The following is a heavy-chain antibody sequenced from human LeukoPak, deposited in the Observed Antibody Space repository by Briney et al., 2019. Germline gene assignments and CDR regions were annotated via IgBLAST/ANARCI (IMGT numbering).Heavy chain of an antibody. D-gene: IGHD6-19*01. V-gene: IGHV1-2*02. Sequence: ASVKVSCKASGYTFTGYYMHWVRQAPGQGLEWMGWINPNSGGANYAQKFQGRVTMTEDTSTDTAYMELSSLRSEDTAVYYCATGAVAGHFDYWGQGTLVTVSS. CDR1: GYTFTGYY. J-gene: IGHJ4*02. CDR3: ATGAVAGHFDY. CDR2: INPNSGGA.